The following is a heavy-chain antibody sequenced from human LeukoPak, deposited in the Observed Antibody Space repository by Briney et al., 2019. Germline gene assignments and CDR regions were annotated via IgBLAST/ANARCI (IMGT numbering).Heavy chain of an antibody. CDR2: INANSGTT. J-gene: IGHJ5*01. Sequence: GGSLRLSCTASAFAFSVYAMSWLRQPPGKGLEGLSTINANSGTTSYAASVRGRFTISRDNSKNTLYLQLNTMRADVTATYYCAIPISGGLAVTAAGFHPWGQGTLVVVSS. V-gene: IGHV3-23*01. D-gene: IGHD6-19*01. CDR3: AIPISGGLAVTAAGFHP. CDR1: AFAFSVYA.